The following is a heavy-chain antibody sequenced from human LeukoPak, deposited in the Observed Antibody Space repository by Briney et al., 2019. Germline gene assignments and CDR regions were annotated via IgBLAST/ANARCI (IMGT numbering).Heavy chain of an antibody. CDR3: ARRINAGAFDI. D-gene: IGHD1-14*01. CDR2: SYEGGST. J-gene: IGHJ3*02. Sequence: SETLSLTCTISGASIRSFYWSWIRQTPGKGLDWIAYSYEGGSTNYLSSFKGRVTLFTDTSKSQFSPKLTSVTAADTGVYYCARRINAGAFDIWGQGTMVTVSS. V-gene: IGHV4-59*12. CDR1: GASIRSFY.